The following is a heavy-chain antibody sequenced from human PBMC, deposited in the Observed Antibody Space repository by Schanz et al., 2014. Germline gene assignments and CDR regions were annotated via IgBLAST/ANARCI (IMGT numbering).Heavy chain of an antibody. V-gene: IGHV3-48*01. D-gene: IGHD3-10*01. CDR1: GFTFSAYY. CDR3: AKGRFGELSAFDS. Sequence: EVQLVESGGGLVQPGGSLRLSCAASGFTFSAYYMDWVRQAPGKGPEWVSYIRSSSTPIYYADSVKGRFTISSDNSKSTLYLQMNSLRAEDTAVYYCAKGRFGELSAFDSWGQGTMVTVSS. CDR2: IRSSSTPI. J-gene: IGHJ3*02.